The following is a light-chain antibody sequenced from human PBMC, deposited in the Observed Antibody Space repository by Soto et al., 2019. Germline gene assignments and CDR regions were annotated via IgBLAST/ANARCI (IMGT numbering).Light chain of an antibody. CDR3: QSYDSSLSGVV. J-gene: IGLJ2*01. CDR2: GNS. CDR1: SSNIGAGYD. V-gene: IGLV1-40*01. Sequence: QSVLTQPPSVSGAPGQRVTISCTGSSSNIGAGYDVHWYQQLPGTAPKLLIYGNSNRPSGVPDRFSGSKSGTSDSLAITWLQGEDEADYYCQSYDSSLSGVVFGGGTKVTVL.